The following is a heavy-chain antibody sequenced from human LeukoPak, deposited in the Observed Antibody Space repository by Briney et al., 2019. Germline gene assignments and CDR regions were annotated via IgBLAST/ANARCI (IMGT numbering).Heavy chain of an antibody. V-gene: IGHV4-4*02. Sequence: SGTLSLTCAVSGVSISSSNWWHWVRQPPGKGLEWIGTIYHTGSTYYKWSLKSRVTISVDTSKNQFSLKLRSVTAADTAVYYCARDSEGNWYDPWGRGTLVIVSS. CDR2: IYHTGST. D-gene: IGHD1-26*01. CDR1: GVSISSSNW. J-gene: IGHJ5*02. CDR3: ARDSEGNWYDP.